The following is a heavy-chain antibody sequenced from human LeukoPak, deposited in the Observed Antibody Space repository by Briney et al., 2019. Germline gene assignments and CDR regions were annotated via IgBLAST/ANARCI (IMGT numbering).Heavy chain of an antibody. J-gene: IGHJ6*04. CDR3: AGGPYYYGSGSYYLLTDV. CDR2: IYYSGST. Sequence: PSETLSLTCTVSGGSISSYYWSWIRQPPGKGLEWIGYIYYSGSTNYNPSLKSRVTISVDTSKNQFSLKLSSVTAADTAVYYCAGGPYYYGSGSYYLLTDVWGKGTTVTVSS. D-gene: IGHD3-10*01. CDR1: GGSISSYY. V-gene: IGHV4-59*01.